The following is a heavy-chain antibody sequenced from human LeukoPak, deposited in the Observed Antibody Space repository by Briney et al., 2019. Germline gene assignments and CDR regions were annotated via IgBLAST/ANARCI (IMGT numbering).Heavy chain of an antibody. CDR1: GFTVSSNY. CDR2: IYSGGNT. CDR3: LYSDY. D-gene: IGHD3-3*01. J-gene: IGHJ4*02. Sequence: GGSLRLSCAASGFTVSSNYMSWVRQAPGKGLEWVSVIYSGGNTYYADSVKGRFTISRDNSKNTLYLQMNSLRAEDTASEWLLYSDYWGQGTLVTVSS. V-gene: IGHV3-53*01.